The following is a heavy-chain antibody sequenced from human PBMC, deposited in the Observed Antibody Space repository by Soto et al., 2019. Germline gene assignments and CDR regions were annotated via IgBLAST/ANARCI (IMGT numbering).Heavy chain of an antibody. D-gene: IGHD5-12*01. J-gene: IGHJ5*02. CDR1: GGSISSGGYY. CDR2: IYYSGST. Sequence: QVQLQESGPGLVKPSQTLSLTCTVSGGSISSGGYYWSWIRQHPGKGLEWIGYIYYSGSTYYNPSLQSRVTISVDTSKNQFSLKLTSVTTALKAVYYCARMATGRFDPWGQGTLVTVCS. CDR3: ARMATGRFDP. V-gene: IGHV4-31*03.